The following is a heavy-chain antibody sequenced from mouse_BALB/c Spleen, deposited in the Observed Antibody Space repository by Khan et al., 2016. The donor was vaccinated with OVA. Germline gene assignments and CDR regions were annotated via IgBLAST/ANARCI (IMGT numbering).Heavy chain of an antibody. CDR2: ISNGGGRT. J-gene: IGHJ4*01. CDR3: ERHGYGKGDAMDY. CDR1: GFTFSDYY. Sequence: EVQLLETGGGLVQPGGSLKLSCATSGFTFSDYYMYWVRQTPEKRLEWVAYISNGGGRTYYPDTVKGRFTISSDNAKNTLYLQMSRLKSEDTAMYYCERHGYGKGDAMDYWGQGTSVTVSA. V-gene: IGHV5-12*02. D-gene: IGHD2-10*02.